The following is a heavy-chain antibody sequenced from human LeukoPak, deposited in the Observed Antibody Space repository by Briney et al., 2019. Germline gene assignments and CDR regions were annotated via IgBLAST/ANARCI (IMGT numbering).Heavy chain of an antibody. J-gene: IGHJ3*02. CDR3: AKDGEAAAVGAFDI. CDR1: GFTFSSYG. Sequence: GSLRLSCAASGFTFSSYGMHWVRQAPGKGLEWVAFIRYDGSNKYYADSVKGRFTISRDNSKNTLYLQMNSLRAEDTAVYYCAKDGEAAAVGAFDIWGQGTMVTVSS. CDR2: IRYDGSNK. V-gene: IGHV3-30*02. D-gene: IGHD6-13*01.